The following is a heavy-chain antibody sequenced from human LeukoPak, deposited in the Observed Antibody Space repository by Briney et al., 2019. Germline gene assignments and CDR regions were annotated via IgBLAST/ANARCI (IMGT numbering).Heavy chain of an antibody. Sequence: GGSLRLSCAASGFTVSSNYMSWVRQAPGKGLEWVSVIYSGGSTYYADSVKGRFTISRDNSKNTLYLQMNSLRAEDTAVYYCARDGCGGDCYASEYFQHWGQGTLVTVSS. CDR1: GFTVSSNY. D-gene: IGHD2-21*02. CDR3: ARDGCGGDCYASEYFQH. J-gene: IGHJ1*01. V-gene: IGHV3-66*01. CDR2: IYSGGST.